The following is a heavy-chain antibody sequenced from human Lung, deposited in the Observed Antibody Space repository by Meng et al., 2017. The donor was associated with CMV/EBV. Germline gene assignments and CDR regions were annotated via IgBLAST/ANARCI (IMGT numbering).Heavy chain of an antibody. D-gene: IGHD3-10*01. CDR2: INHSGST. CDR1: GGSFSGYY. CDR3: ARSKRNNYYGSGSYSKNYGMDV. J-gene: IGHJ6*02. V-gene: IGHV4-34*01. Sequence: GSLRLXXAVYGGSFSGYYWSWIRQPPGKGLEWIGEINHSGSTNYNPSLKSRVTISVDTSKNQFSLKLSSVTAADTAVYYCARSKRNNYYGSGSYSKNYGMDVWGQGTTVXVSS.